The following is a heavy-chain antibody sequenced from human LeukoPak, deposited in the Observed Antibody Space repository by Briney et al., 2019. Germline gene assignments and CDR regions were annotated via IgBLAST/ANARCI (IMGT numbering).Heavy chain of an antibody. Sequence: PSVTLSLTCTVSAGSISSSSYYWGWIPQPPGKGLEWIGSIYYSGSTYYNPSLKSRVTISVDTSKNQFSLKLSSVTAADTAVYYCARRDRAVNAFDIWGQGTMVTVSS. V-gene: IGHV4-39*01. CDR2: IYYSGST. CDR3: ARRDRAVNAFDI. D-gene: IGHD6-19*01. J-gene: IGHJ3*02. CDR1: AGSISSSSYY.